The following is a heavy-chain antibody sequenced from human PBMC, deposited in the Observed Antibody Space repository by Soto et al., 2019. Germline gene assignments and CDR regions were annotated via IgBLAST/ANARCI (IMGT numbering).Heavy chain of an antibody. V-gene: IGHV3-11*01. D-gene: IGHD3-3*01. CDR1: GFTFSDYY. Sequence: PGGSLRLSCAASGFTFSDYYMSWIRQAPGKGLEWVSYISSSGSTIYYADSVKGRFTISRDNAKNSLYLQMNSLRAEDTAVYYCARDSLYYGFWSGSATPSDAFDIRGQETMVPVSS. CDR3: ARDSLYYGFWSGSATPSDAFDI. J-gene: IGHJ3*02. CDR2: ISSSGSTI.